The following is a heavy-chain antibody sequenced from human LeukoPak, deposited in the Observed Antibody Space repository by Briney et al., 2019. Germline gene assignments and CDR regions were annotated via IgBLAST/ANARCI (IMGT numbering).Heavy chain of an antibody. J-gene: IGHJ6*02. CDR2: FYYSGST. CDR1: GDSISSSKYY. Sequence: PSETLSLTCSVSGDSISSSKYYWGWVRQPPGKGLESIGGFYYSGSTYYNPSLKSRVTISVDTSKNQFSLKLSSVTAADTAVYYCAAGGGPAAMYYYYYYGMDVWGQGTTVTVSS. D-gene: IGHD2-2*01. V-gene: IGHV4-39*01. CDR3: AAGGGPAAMYYYYYYGMDV.